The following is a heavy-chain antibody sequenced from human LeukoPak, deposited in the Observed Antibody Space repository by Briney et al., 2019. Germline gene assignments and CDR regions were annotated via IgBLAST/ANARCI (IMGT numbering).Heavy chain of an antibody. CDR1: GYSISSGYY. D-gene: IGHD3-3*01. V-gene: IGHV4-38-2*02. CDR3: ARETTIFGVVNPFDY. J-gene: IGHJ4*02. CDR2: ICHSGST. Sequence: PSETLSLTCTVSGYSISSGYYWGWIRQPPGKGLEWIGSICHSGSTYYNPSLKSRVTISVDTSKNQFSLKLSSVTAADTAVYYCARETTIFGVVNPFDYWGQGTLVTVSS.